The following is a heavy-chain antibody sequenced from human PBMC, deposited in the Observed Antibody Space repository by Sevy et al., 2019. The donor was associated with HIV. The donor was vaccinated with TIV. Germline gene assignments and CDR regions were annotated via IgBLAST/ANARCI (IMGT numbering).Heavy chain of an antibody. CDR2: TRHDETAK. D-gene: IGHD3-10*01. J-gene: IGHJ6*02. Sequence: GGSLRLSCAVSGFSFAIYGFHWVSQAPGKGLESVANTRHDETAKYYVDSVKDRFTVSRDNSKNTVFLQMNSLTPDDTGTYYCARDGVYYGMDVWGLGSTVTVSS. V-gene: IGHV3-30*02. CDR1: GFSFAIYG. CDR3: ARDGVYYGMDV.